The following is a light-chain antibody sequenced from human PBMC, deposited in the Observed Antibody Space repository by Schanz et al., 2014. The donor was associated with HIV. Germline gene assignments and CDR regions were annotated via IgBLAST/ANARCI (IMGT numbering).Light chain of an antibody. CDR1: QSVSSN. CDR2: DAS. V-gene: IGKV3-20*01. CDR3: QQYGGSPLT. J-gene: IGKJ4*01. Sequence: EIVMTQSPATLSVSPGERATLSCRASQSVSSNLAWYQQKPGQAPRLLIYDASNRATGIPARFSGSGSGTDFTLTVNRLEAEDFALYYCQQYGGSPLTFGGGTKVERK.